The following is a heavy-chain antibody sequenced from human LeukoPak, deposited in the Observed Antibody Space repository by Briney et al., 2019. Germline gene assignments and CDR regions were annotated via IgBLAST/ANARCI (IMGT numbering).Heavy chain of an antibody. CDR3: ARSSGGAYYYY. D-gene: IGHD2/OR15-2a*01. V-gene: IGHV4-59*01. Sequence: SETLSLTCTVSGGSISSYYWSWIRQPPGKGLEWIGYIYYSGSTNYNPSLKSRVTISVDTSKNQFSLKLSSVTAADTAVYYCARSSGGAYYYYWGQGTLVTVSS. CDR1: GGSISSYY. CDR2: IYYSGST. J-gene: IGHJ4*02.